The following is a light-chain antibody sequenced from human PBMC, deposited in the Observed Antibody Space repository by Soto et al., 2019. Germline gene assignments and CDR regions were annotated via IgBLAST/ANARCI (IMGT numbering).Light chain of an antibody. J-gene: IGLJ3*02. CDR2: DVN. Sequence: QSALTQPRSVSGSPGQSVAISCTGTSSDVGSYKYVSWYQQHPGKAPKLMIYDVNKRPSGVPDRFSGSKSGNTASLTISWLQADDEADYYCCSYAGSSTLVFGGGTQLTVL. V-gene: IGLV2-11*01. CDR3: CSYAGSSTLV. CDR1: SSDVGSYKY.